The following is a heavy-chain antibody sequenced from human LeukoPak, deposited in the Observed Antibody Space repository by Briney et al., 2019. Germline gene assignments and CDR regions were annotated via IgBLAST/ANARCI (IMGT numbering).Heavy chain of an antibody. Sequence: GGSLRLSCAASGFTFNNYAMNWVRQAPGKRLEWVSGISANGVVTHSADSVKGRFTISRDNAKNTLYLQMNSLRVEDSAIYYCSYDTTGPEDYWGQGTLVTVSS. J-gene: IGHJ4*02. D-gene: IGHD2-8*01. CDR3: SYDTTGPEDY. V-gene: IGHV3-23*01. CDR1: GFTFNNYA. CDR2: ISANGVVT.